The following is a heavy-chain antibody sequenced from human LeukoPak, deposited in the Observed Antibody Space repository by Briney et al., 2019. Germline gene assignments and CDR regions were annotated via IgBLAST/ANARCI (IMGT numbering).Heavy chain of an antibody. CDR3: ARDAATAGKDY. D-gene: IGHD6-13*01. V-gene: IGHV3-30*03. CDR1: GFTFSSYS. J-gene: IGHJ4*02. CDR2: ISYDGSNK. Sequence: EPGGSLRLSCAASGFTFSSYSMNWVRQAPGKGLEWVAVISYDGSNKYYADSVKGRFTISRDNSKNTLYLQMNSLRAEDTAVYYCARDAATAGKDYWGQGTLVTVSS.